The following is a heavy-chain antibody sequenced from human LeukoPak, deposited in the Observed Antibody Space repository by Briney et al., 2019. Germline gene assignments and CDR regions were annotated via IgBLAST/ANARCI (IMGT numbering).Heavy chain of an antibody. CDR2: ISYDGSNK. CDR1: GFTFSSYA. D-gene: IGHD3-10*01. J-gene: IGHJ4*02. Sequence: TGRSLRLSCAASGFTFSSYAMHWVRQAPGKGLEWVAVISYDGSNKYYADSVKGRFTISRDNSKNTLYLQMNSLRAEDTAVYYCARDPTVRTFDYWGQGTLATVSS. CDR3: ARDPTVRTFDY. V-gene: IGHV3-30-3*01.